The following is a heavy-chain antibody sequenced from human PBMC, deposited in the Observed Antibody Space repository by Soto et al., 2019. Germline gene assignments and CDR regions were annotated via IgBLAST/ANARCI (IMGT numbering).Heavy chain of an antibody. J-gene: IGHJ4*02. CDR2: ISGSGDKT. Sequence: EVHLLESGGDLVLPGGSLRLSCAASGFAFNDFAMSWVRQAPGKGPEWLSTISGSGDKTVHSDSVKGRFDISRDNSNNKMFLQMNSLRAEDTAIYYCAKGASHAPFEKWGRGTLVTVSS. CDR1: GFAFNDFA. CDR3: AKGASHAPFEK. V-gene: IGHV3-23*01.